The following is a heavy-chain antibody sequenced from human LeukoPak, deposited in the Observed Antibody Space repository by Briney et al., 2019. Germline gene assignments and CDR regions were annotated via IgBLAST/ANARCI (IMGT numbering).Heavy chain of an antibody. CDR3: AKDSPGYSSSWPRILDY. J-gene: IGHJ4*02. CDR2: ISGSGGST. CDR1: GFTFSSYA. Sequence: GGSLRLSCAASGFTFSSYAMSWVRQAPVKGLEWVSAISGSGGSTYYADSVKGRFTISRDNSKNTLYLQMNSLRAEDTAVYYCAKDSPGYSSSWPRILDYWGQGTLVTVSS. V-gene: IGHV3-23*01. D-gene: IGHD6-13*01.